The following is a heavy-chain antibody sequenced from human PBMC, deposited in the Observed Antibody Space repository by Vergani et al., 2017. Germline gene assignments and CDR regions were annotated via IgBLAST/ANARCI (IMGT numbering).Heavy chain of an antibody. V-gene: IGHV3-30*18. CDR2: ISYDGSNK. D-gene: IGHD2-15*01. CDR1: GFTFSSYG. Sequence: QVQLVESGGGVVQPGRSLRLSCAASGFTFSSYGMHWVRQAPGKGLEWVAVISYDGSNKYYADSVKGRFTMSRDNSKNTLYLQMNSLRAEDTAVYYCAKDSSKGGCSGGSCWPQDVWGQGTTVTVSS. J-gene: IGHJ6*02. CDR3: AKDSSKGGCSGGSCWPQDV.